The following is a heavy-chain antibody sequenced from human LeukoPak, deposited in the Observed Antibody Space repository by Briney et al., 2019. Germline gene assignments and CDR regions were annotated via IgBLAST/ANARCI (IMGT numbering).Heavy chain of an antibody. D-gene: IGHD2-15*01. CDR3: ARGYGPADAFDI. V-gene: IGHV3-74*01. CDR2: IDRDGSRI. CDR1: GFTFSSYW. J-gene: IGHJ3*02. Sequence: GGSLRLSCAVSGFTFSSYWMHWVRQAPGKGLAWVSRIDRDGSRINYADSVKGRFTISRDNSKNTLYLQMNSLRAEDTAVYYCARGYGPADAFDIWGQGTMVTVSS.